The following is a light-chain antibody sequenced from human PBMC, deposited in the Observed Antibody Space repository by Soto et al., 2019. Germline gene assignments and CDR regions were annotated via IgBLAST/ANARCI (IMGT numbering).Light chain of an antibody. Sequence: VLTQPASVSGSPGQSISISCTGTSSDIGDYNFVSWYQHHPGKAPKVIIYEVSNRPSGVSHRFAGSKSGNTASLTISGLQTEDEADYYCSSYKYDTVIPFVFGSGTKVTVL. V-gene: IGLV2-14*01. CDR2: EVS. CDR1: SSDIGDYNF. CDR3: SSYKYDTVIPFV. J-gene: IGLJ1*01.